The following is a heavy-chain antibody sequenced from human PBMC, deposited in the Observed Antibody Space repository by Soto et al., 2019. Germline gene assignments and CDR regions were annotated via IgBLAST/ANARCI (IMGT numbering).Heavy chain of an antibody. CDR3: ARERTFGDNKHNYMDV. CDR2: IWSDGSNE. J-gene: IGHJ6*03. Sequence: QVQLVESGGGVVQPARSLRLSCAASEFTFSRHGMHWVRQAPGKGLQWVGVIWSDGSNEVYADSVKGRFIISRDNSKNTLYLQMNSLRAEDTAVYYCARERTFGDNKHNYMDVWGTGITVTVSS. D-gene: IGHD3-10*01. CDR1: EFTFSRHG. V-gene: IGHV3-33*01.